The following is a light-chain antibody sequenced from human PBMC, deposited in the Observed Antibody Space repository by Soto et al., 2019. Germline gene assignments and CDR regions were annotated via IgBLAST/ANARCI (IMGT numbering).Light chain of an antibody. V-gene: IGLV3-21*04. CDR2: YDR. J-gene: IGLJ2*01. CDR3: RVWDSGSGDVV. CDR1: DIGSKS. Sequence: SYELTQPPSVSVAPGKTARITCGESDIGSKSVHWYLQQPGQAPVLVIYYDRHRPSGIPERFSGSNSGNTATLTISRVEAGDEADYYCRVWDSGSGDVVFGGGTKLTVL.